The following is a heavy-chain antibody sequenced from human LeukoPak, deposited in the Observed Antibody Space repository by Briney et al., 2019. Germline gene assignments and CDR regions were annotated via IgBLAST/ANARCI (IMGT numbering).Heavy chain of an antibody. CDR2: IYTSGST. V-gene: IGHV4-4*07. CDR1: GGSISSYY. CDR3: ARGTYYYDSSGYFDD. J-gene: IGHJ4*02. D-gene: IGHD3-22*01. Sequence: PSETLSLTCTVSGGSISSYYWSWIRQPAGKGLEWIGRIYTSGSTNYNPSLKSRVTMSVDTSKNQFSLKLSSVTAADTAVYYCARGTYYYDSSGYFDDWGQGTLVTVSS.